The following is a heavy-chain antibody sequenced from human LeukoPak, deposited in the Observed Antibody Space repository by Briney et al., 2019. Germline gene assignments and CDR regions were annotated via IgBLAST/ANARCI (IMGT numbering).Heavy chain of an antibody. CDR2: INPNSGVT. V-gene: IGHV1-2*02. D-gene: IGHD5-24*01. J-gene: IGHJ3*02. CDR3: ARAGGDTIRAFDI. Sequence: ASVKVSCKGSGYTFSSNYMHWVRQAPGQGLEWMGWINPNSGVTDYAQNFQGRVTMTRDTSISTAYVELSRLRSDDTAVFYCARAGGDTIRAFDIWGQGTMFTVSS. CDR1: GYTFSSNY.